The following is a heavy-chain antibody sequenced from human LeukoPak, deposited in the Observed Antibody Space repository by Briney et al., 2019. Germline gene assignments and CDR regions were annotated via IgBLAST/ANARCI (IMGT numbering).Heavy chain of an antibody. CDR2: IYSSDNT. CDR1: GFTVSGNY. D-gene: IGHD3-16*01. CDR3: AGRRVLDASFDY. J-gene: IGHJ4*02. Sequence: GGSLRLSCAASGFTVSGNYMSWIRQAPGKGLEWVSVIYSSDNTYYIDSVKGRFTISRDNSKNTLYLQMNSLRAEDTAVYYCAGRRVLDASFDYWGQGTLVTVSS. V-gene: IGHV3-66*02.